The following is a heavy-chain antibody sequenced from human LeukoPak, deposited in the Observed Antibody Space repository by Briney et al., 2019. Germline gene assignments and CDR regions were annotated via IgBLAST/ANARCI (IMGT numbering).Heavy chain of an antibody. J-gene: IGHJ4*02. V-gene: IGHV3-48*02. D-gene: IGHD1-1*01. CDR2: ISSGSSTK. Sequence: GGSLRLSCAASGFTFSNYNMNWVRQAAGKGLAWVSYISSGSSTKYYAHSVKGRSTISRDNANNSLYLQMNSLRDEDTAVYYCARGGINWNDASDYWGEGILVTVSS. CDR3: ARGGINWNDASDY. CDR1: GFTFSNYN.